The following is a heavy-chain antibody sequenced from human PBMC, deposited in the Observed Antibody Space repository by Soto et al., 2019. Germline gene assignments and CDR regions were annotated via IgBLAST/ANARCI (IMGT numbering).Heavy chain of an antibody. CDR3: ARHDGWFDP. J-gene: IGHJ5*02. V-gene: IGHV4-39*01. CDR1: GDSMTSPPYY. CDR2: VYYSGAT. Sequence: NPSETLSLTCNVSGDSMTSPPYYWGWIRQPPGKGLEWIGTVYYSGATYYNPSLRGRLTVSADTSKNYFSLRLTSVTAADTAVYYCARHDGWFDPWGQGILVTVSS.